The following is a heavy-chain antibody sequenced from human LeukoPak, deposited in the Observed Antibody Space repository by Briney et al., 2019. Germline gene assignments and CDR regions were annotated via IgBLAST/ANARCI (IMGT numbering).Heavy chain of an antibody. V-gene: IGHV3-30*18. Sequence: PGRSLRLSCAASGFTFKNYGMQWVRQAPGKGLEWVVVISYNGKAQNYADSVKGRFTISRDNSKNTFFLQMNSLRPEDTAVYYCAKEGSIYSSTWYDIWGQGTLVTVSS. J-gene: IGHJ5*02. D-gene: IGHD6-13*01. CDR2: ISYNGKAQ. CDR3: AKEGSIYSSTWYDI. CDR1: GFTFKNYG.